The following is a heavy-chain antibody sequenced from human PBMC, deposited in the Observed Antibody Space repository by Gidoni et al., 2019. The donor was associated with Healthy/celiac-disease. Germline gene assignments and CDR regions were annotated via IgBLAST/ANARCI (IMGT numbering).Heavy chain of an antibody. D-gene: IGHD4-17*01. CDR3: ASDYGGNSGYFDY. CDR1: GGPISSGGYY. CDR2: IYYSGST. J-gene: IGHJ4*02. Sequence: QVQLQESGPGLVKPSQTLALTCTFSGGPISSGGYYWRWIRQHPGKGLEWIGYIYYSGSTYYNPSLKSRVTISVDTSKNQFSLKLSSVTAADTAVYYCASDYGGNSGYFDYWGQGTLVTVSS. V-gene: IGHV4-31*03.